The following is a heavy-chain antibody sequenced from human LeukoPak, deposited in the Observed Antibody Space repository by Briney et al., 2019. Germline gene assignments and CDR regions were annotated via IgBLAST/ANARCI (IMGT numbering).Heavy chain of an antibody. CDR3: TSTGIAAAFSSSAVDP. CDR2: IRSKANSYAT. V-gene: IGHV3-73*01. CDR1: EFTFSTYS. Sequence: GGSLRLSCAASEFTFSTYSMNWVRQASGKGLEWVGRIRSKANSYATAYAASVKGRFTISRDDSKNTAYLQMNSLKTEDTAVYYCTSTGIAAAFSSSAVDPWGQGTLVTVSS. J-gene: IGHJ5*02. D-gene: IGHD6-13*01.